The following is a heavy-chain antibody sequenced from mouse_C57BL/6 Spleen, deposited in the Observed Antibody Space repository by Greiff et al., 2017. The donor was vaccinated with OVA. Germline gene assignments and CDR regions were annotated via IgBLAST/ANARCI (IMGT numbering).Heavy chain of an antibody. D-gene: IGHD2-2*01. CDR3: ARSGFYGYDVFAY. Sequence: QVQLQQPGPELVKPGASVKLSCKASGYTFTSYWMHWVKQRPGQGLEWIGNINPSNGGTNYNEKFKSKATLTVDKSSSTAYMQLSSLTSEDSAVYYCARSGFYGYDVFAYWGQGTLVTVSA. CDR2: INPSNGGT. V-gene: IGHV1-53*01. J-gene: IGHJ3*01. CDR1: GYTFTSYW.